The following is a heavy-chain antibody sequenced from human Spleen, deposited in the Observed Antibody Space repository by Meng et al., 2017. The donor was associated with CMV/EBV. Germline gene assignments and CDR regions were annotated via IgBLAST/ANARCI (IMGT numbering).Heavy chain of an antibody. J-gene: IGHJ4*02. CDR1: VGSFSGYY. V-gene: IGHV4-34*01. D-gene: IGHD6-19*01. Sequence: LTCALYVGSFSGYYWSWIRQPPGKGLEWIGEISHSGSTNYNPSLQSRVTISLDTSRNRFSLKLNSVTAADTAVYYCARGRKQWSYFDYWGQGTLVTVSS. CDR2: ISHSGST. CDR3: ARGRKQWSYFDY.